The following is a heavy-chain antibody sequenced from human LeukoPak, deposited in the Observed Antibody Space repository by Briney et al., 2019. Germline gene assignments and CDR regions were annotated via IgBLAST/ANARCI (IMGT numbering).Heavy chain of an antibody. CDR1: GFTFSDYY. CDR2: ISSSGSTK. CDR3: ARERYGGNGDLDY. D-gene: IGHD4-23*01. J-gene: IGHJ4*02. Sequence: PGGSLRLSCAASGFTFSDYYVSWIRQAPGKGLEWVSYISSSGSTKYYADSVKGRFTISRDNAKNSLYLQMNSLRAEDTAVYYCARERYGGNGDLDYWGQGTLVTVSS. V-gene: IGHV3-11*01.